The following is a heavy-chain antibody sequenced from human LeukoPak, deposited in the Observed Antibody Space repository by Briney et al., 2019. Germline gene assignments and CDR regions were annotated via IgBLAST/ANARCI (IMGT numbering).Heavy chain of an antibody. CDR1: GFAFDRSGVG. D-gene: IGHD3-16*01. CDR3: AHRDSFASGGFDV. J-gene: IGHJ3*01. Sequence: SGPTLVNPTQTLTLTCTFSGFAFDRSGVGLAWIRQPPGKALEWLALVYWDEDERYSPSLQSRLTITKDTSKNHVLLTMTNMDPEDTGTYYCAHRDSFASGGFDVWGQGTVVIVSS. CDR2: VYWDEDE. V-gene: IGHV2-5*02.